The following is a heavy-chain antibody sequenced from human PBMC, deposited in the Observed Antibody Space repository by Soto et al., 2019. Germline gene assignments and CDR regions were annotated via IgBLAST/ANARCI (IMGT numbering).Heavy chain of an antibody. CDR3: AKSEDIVATPHSYYYMDV. J-gene: IGHJ6*03. D-gene: IGHD5-12*01. Sequence: GGSLRLSCAASGFTFSSYGMHWVRQAPGKGLEWVAVISYDGSNKYYADSVKGRFTISRDNSKNTLYLQMNSLRAEDTAVYYCAKSEDIVATPHSYYYMDVWGKGT. CDR1: GFTFSSYG. CDR2: ISYDGSNK. V-gene: IGHV3-30*18.